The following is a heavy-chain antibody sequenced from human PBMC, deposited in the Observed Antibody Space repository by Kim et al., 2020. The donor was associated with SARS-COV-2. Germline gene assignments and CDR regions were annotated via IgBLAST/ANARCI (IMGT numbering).Heavy chain of an antibody. D-gene: IGHD6-19*01. J-gene: IGHJ4*02. CDR1: GFTFSSYG. CDR3: ARVASSGWLDY. Sequence: GGSLRLSCAASGFTFSSYGMHWVRQAPGKGLEWVAVISYDGSNKYYADSVKGRFTISRDNSKNTLYLQMNSLRAEDTAVYYCARVASSGWLDYWGQGTLVTVSS. CDR2: ISYDGSNK. V-gene: IGHV3-33*05.